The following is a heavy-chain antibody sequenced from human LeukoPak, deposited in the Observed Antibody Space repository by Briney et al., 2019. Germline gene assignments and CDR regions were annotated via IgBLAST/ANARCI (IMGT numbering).Heavy chain of an antibody. V-gene: IGHV7-4-1*02. D-gene: IGHD1-20*01. CDR3: ARADDLTEPSYYYYYGMDV. J-gene: IGHJ6*02. Sequence: GASVKVSCKASGYTFTSYAMNWVRQAPGQGLEWMGWINTNTGNPTYAQGFTGRFVFSLDTSVSTAYLQISSLKAEDTAVYYCARADDLTEPSYYYYYGMDVWGQGTMVTVSS. CDR2: INTNTGNP. CDR1: GYTFTSYA.